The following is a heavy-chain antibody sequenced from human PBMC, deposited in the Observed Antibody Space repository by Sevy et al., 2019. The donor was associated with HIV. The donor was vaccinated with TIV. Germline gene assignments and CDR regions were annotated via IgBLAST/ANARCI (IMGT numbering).Heavy chain of an antibody. CDR1: GYTFTSYG. CDR3: ARGYCSSTSCWRLGANYYYYYMDV. J-gene: IGHJ6*03. CDR2: ISAYNGNT. V-gene: IGHV1-18*01. D-gene: IGHD2-2*01. Sequence: ASVKVSCKASGYTFTSYGISWVRQAPGQGLEWMGWISAYNGNTNYAQKLQGRVTMTTDTSTSTAYMELRSLRSDDTAVYYCARGYCSSTSCWRLGANYYYYYMDVWGKGTTVTVS.